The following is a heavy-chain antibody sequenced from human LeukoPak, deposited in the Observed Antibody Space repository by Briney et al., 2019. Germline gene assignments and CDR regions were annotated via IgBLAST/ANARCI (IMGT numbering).Heavy chain of an antibody. V-gene: IGHV1-2*02. CDR1: GYTFTGYY. CDR2: INANSGST. Sequence: ASVRVSCKASGYTFTGYYLHWVRPAPGQGLEWMGWINANSGSTEYAQKFQGRVTVSRDTSISTAYMELSSLKSDDTAVYYCTREDYWGQGTQVTVSS. J-gene: IGHJ4*02. CDR3: TREDY.